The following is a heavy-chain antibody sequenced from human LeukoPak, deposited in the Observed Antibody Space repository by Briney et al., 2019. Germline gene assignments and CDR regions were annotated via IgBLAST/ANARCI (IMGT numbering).Heavy chain of an antibody. D-gene: IGHD3-22*01. V-gene: IGHV1-69*16. Sequence: SVKVSCKASGGTFSSYTISWVRQAPGQGLEWMGRIIPILGTANYAQKFQGRVTITTDESTSTAYMELSSLRSEDTAVYYCARDSRPQYYYDSSGHDDAFDIWGQGTMVTVSS. CDR1: GGTFSSYT. CDR2: IIPILGTA. CDR3: ARDSRPQYYYDSSGHDDAFDI. J-gene: IGHJ3*02.